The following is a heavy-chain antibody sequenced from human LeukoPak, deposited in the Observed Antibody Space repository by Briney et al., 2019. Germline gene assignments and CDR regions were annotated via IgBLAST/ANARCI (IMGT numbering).Heavy chain of an antibody. CDR2: ISGSGGST. Sequence: GGSLRLSCAASGFTFSSYAMSWVRQAPGKGLEWVSAISGSGGSTYYADSVKGRFTISRDNAKNSLYLQMNSLRADDTAVYYCAKDAGYSSSWYMGNYYYYYMDVWGKGTTVTVSS. V-gene: IGHV3-23*01. CDR3: AKDAGYSSSWYMGNYYYYYMDV. J-gene: IGHJ6*03. CDR1: GFTFSSYA. D-gene: IGHD6-13*01.